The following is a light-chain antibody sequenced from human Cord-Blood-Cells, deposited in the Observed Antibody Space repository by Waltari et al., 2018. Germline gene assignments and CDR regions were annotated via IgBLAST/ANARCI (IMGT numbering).Light chain of an antibody. CDR2: DAS. CDR3: QQRCNWPT. CDR1: QSVSSY. Sequence: EIVLTQSPATLSLSPGERATLSCRASQSVSSYLAWYQQKPGQAPRLLIYDASNRATGIPGKFSGSGFGTDFTLTISSLEPEDFAGYYWQQRCNWPTFGQGTKLEIK. V-gene: IGKV3-11*01. J-gene: IGKJ2*01.